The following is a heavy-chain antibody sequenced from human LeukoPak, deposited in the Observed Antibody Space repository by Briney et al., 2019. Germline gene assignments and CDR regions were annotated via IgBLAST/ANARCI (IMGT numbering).Heavy chain of an antibody. Sequence: GGSLRLSCAASGFTIDDYAMHWVRQAPGKGLEWVSLISGNGANTYYGVSVKGRFTISRDNSKNSLYLQMDSLRTEDTGLYYCAKGRQWLVHYWGQGTLVTVSS. CDR2: ISGNGANT. D-gene: IGHD6-19*01. CDR3: AKGRQWLVHY. J-gene: IGHJ4*02. V-gene: IGHV3-43*02. CDR1: GFTIDDYA.